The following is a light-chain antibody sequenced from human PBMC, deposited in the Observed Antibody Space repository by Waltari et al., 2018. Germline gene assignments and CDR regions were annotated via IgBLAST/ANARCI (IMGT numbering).Light chain of an antibody. V-gene: IGLV2-23*02. CDR3: CSYAGSHVV. J-gene: IGLJ2*01. CDR2: DVT. CDR1: SSDFGSYNL. Sequence: QSALTQPASVSGSPGQSITIPCTGTSSDFGSYNLVSWYPHHPGKAPKFLIYDVTKRPSGVSDRFSGSKSGNTASLTISGLQTEDEADYYCCSYAGSHVVFGGGTKLTVL.